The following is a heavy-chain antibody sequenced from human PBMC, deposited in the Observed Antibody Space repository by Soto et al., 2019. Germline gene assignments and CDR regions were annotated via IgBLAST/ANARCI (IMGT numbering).Heavy chain of an antibody. D-gene: IGHD2-15*01. CDR1: GGTFSSYA. V-gene: IGHV1-69*01. Sequence: QVQLVQSGAEVKKPGSSVKVSCKASGGTFSSYAISWVRQAPGQGLEWMGGIIPIFGTANYAQKFQGRVTITADESTSTAYMELSSLRSEDTAVYYCARGGYCSGGSCYVHDDAFDIWGQGTMVTVSS. J-gene: IGHJ3*02. CDR2: IIPIFGTA. CDR3: ARGGYCSGGSCYVHDDAFDI.